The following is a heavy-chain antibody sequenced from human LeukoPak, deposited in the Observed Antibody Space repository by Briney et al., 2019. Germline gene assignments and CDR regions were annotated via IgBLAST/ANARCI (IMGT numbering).Heavy chain of an antibody. D-gene: IGHD5-12*01. CDR3: AKDRDVDRDYYFDY. CDR2: VSGTDGST. J-gene: IGHJ4*02. CDR1: GFTFSSLP. Sequence: GGSLRHSCAASGFTFSSLPMSWVREAPGKGLEWVSVVSGTDGSTYYAGSVKGRFTISRDDSKNTLYLQMNSLRAEYTAVYYCAKDRDVDRDYYFDYWGQGTLVTVSS. V-gene: IGHV3-23*01.